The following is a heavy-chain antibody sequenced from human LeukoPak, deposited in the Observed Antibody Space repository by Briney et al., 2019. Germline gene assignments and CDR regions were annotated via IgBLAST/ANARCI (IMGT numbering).Heavy chain of an antibody. CDR2: ISYSGGT. V-gene: IGHV4-59*01. CDR3: ARDLDNSGWYVFDY. CDR1: GGSISRYY. J-gene: IGHJ4*02. D-gene: IGHD6-19*01. Sequence: PSETLSLTCTVSGGSISRYYWSWTRQPPGKGLEWIGYISYSGGTNYNPSHKSRVTISVDTSKNQHSLKLSSVTAADTAVYYCARDLDNSGWYVFDYWGQGNLVTVSS.